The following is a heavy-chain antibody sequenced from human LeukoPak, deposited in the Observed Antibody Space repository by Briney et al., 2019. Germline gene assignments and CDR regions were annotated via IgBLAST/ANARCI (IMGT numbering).Heavy chain of an antibody. CDR2: ITLSSSSI. V-gene: IGHV3-21*05. CDR1: GFNFNNYN. J-gene: IGHJ3*02. D-gene: IGHD1-26*01. CDR3: ARDPPGGSPNSYAFDM. Sequence: GGSLRLSCAASGFNFNNYNMNWVRQAPGKGLEWVSYITLSSSSIYYADSVKGRFTISRDNAKNSLYLQMNTLRAEDTALYYCARDPPGGSPNSYAFDMWGQGTMVTVSS.